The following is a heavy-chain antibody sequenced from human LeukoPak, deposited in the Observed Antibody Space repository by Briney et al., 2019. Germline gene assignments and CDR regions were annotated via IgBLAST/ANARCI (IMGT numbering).Heavy chain of an antibody. CDR3: AREDPGGSSGYYYFGL. Sequence: ASVKVSCKASGYTFTSYDINWVRQATGQGLEWMGWMNPNSGNTGYAQKFQGRVTMTRNTSISTAYMELSSLRSEDTAVYYCAREDPGGSSGYYYFGLWGRGTLVTVSS. J-gene: IGHJ2*01. CDR1: GYTFTSYD. V-gene: IGHV1-8*01. CDR2: MNPNSGNT. D-gene: IGHD3-22*01.